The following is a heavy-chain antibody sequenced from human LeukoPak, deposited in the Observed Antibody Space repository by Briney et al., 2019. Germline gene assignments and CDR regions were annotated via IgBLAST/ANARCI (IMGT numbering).Heavy chain of an antibody. Sequence: SQTLSLTCTVSGGSISSGGYYWSWIRQHPGKGLEWIGYIYYSGSTYYNPSLKSRVTISVDTSKNQFSLKLSSVTAADTAVYYCGRDALVGYFSYYYMDVWGKGTTVTVSS. CDR3: GRDALVGYFSYYYMDV. V-gene: IGHV4-31*03. CDR1: GGSISSGGYY. D-gene: IGHD2-15*01. J-gene: IGHJ6*03. CDR2: IYYSGST.